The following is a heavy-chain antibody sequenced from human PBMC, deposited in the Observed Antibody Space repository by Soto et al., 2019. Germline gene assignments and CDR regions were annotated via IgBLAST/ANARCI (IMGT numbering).Heavy chain of an antibody. CDR1: GDSVSNDIYY. CDR2: IYYSGTT. D-gene: IGHD1-26*01. Sequence: RSLTCAVSGDSVSNDIYYWSWIRQPPGKGLEWIGYIYYSGTTNYNSYLKSRLSLSVDMSKNQFSLKLASVTAADTAVYFCARSKSGRTAFTFDYWGQGALVTVSS. CDR3: ARSKSGRTAFTFDY. V-gene: IGHV4-61*01. J-gene: IGHJ4*02.